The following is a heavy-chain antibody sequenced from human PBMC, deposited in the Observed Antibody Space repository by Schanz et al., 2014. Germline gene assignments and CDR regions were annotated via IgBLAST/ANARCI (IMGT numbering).Heavy chain of an antibody. J-gene: IGHJ3*02. CDR2: ISRSSSTI. Sequence: EVQLVESGGGLVQPGGSLRLSCAASGFTFSTYSMNWVRQAPGKGLEWVSYISRSSSTIYYADSVKGRFIISRDSSKNTLFLQMNSLRAEDTAVYYCARENLNWEAFDIWGQGTVVTVSS. CDR3: ARENLNWEAFDI. D-gene: IGHD7-27*01. V-gene: IGHV3-48*01. CDR1: GFTFSTYS.